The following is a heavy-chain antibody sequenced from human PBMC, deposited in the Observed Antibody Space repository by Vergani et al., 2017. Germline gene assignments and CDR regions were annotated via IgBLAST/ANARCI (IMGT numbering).Heavy chain of an antibody. D-gene: IGHD5-18*01. Sequence: QVQLVESGGGLVKPGGSLRLSCAASGFTFSSYGMHWVRQAPGKGLEWVAVIWYDGSNKYYADSVKGRFTISRDNSKNTLYLQMNSLRAEDTAVYYCARDSGYSYGDYWGQGTLVTVSS. V-gene: IGHV3-33*01. CDR1: GFTFSSYG. CDR3: ARDSGYSYGDY. CDR2: IWYDGSNK. J-gene: IGHJ4*02.